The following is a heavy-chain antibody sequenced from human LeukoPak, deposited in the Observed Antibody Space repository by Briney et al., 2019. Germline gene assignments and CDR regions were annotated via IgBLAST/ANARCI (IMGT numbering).Heavy chain of an antibody. CDR2: IYIDGTT. CDR1: GFIVSHNY. V-gene: IGHV3-53*01. CDR3: AKDAVGATAYYFDS. J-gene: IGHJ4*02. D-gene: IGHD1-26*01. Sequence: GGSLRLSCAASGFIVSHNYMTWVRQAPGKGLEWISGIYIDGTTYYADSVKGRFTISRDQANNTLYLQMNTLRDEDTAVYYCAKDAVGATAYYFDSWGQGTLVTVSS.